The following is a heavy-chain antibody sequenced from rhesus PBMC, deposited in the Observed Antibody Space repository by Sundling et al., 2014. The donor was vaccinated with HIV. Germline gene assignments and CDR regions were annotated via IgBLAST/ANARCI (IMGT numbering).Heavy chain of an antibody. J-gene: IGHJ4*01. V-gene: IGHV3S42*01. CDR2: INSGGGST. CDR3: AKGGSLDYYNIWTGYYLHFDY. Sequence: EVQLVETGGGLVQPGGSLKLSCAASGFTFSSYGMSWVRQAPGKGLEWVSAINSGGGSTYYADSVKGRFTISRDNSKNTLSLQMNSLRAEDTAVYYCAKGGSLDYYNIWTGYYLHFDYWGQGVLVTVSS. D-gene: IGHD3-3*01. CDR1: GFTFSSYG.